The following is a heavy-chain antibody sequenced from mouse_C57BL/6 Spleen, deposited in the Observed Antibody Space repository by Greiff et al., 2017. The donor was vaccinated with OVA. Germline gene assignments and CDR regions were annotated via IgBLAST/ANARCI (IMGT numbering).Heavy chain of an antibody. Sequence: VQLQQSGAELVKPGASVKISCKASGYAFSSYWMNWVKQRPGKGLEWIGQIYPGDGDTNYNGKFKGKATLTADKSSSTAYMQLSSLTSEDSAVYFCARGDYYGSSYGYVDVWGTGTTVTVAS. J-gene: IGHJ1*03. CDR1: GYAFSSYW. CDR2: IYPGDGDT. V-gene: IGHV1-80*01. D-gene: IGHD1-1*01. CDR3: ARGDYYGSSYGYVDV.